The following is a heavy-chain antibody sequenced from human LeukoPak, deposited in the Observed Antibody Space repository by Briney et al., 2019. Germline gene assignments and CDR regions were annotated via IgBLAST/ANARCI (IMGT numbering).Heavy chain of an antibody. CDR2: LKSKADGGTT. V-gene: IGHV3-15*01. J-gene: IGHJ4*02. CDR1: GFAFRNAW. Sequence: PGGSLRLSCAASGFAFRNAWMSWVRQAPGKGLEWVGRLKSKADGGTTDYAAPVKGRFTISRDDSKNTVYLQMNSLKIEDTAEYYCSPVVVTVSDYWGQGILVTVSS. D-gene: IGHD2-21*02. CDR3: SPVVVTVSDY.